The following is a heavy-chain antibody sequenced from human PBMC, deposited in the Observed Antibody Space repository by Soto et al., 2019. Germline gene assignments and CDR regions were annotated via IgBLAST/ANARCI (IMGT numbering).Heavy chain of an antibody. J-gene: IGHJ5*01. CDR3: ARYQWNPGAFDS. CDR2: INHRGTT. Sequence: SETLSLTCAVYVGSLSHYYWNWLRQPPGKWLEWIGEINHRGTTSXXPSLKSRVXISLDTAMTQFXLNLRXFPSAHTGIYYCARYQWNPGAFDSWRPGTQVTGSS. D-gene: IGHD1-20*01. V-gene: IGHV4-34*01. CDR1: VGSLSHYY.